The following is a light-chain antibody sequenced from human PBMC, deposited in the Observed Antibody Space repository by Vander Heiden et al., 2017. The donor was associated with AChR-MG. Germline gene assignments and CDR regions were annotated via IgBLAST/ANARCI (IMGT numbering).Light chain of an antibody. Sequence: QLVLTQSPAASASLGASVKLTCTLSSGHSTYVIVWHQQQSEKGPRYLMKLNNDGRHSKGDGIPDRFSGSSSGAERYLTISSLQSEDEADYYCETWDTGIRVFGGGTKLTVL. CDR2: LNNDGRH. CDR3: ETWDTGIRV. CDR1: SGHSTYV. J-gene: IGLJ3*02. V-gene: IGLV4-69*01.